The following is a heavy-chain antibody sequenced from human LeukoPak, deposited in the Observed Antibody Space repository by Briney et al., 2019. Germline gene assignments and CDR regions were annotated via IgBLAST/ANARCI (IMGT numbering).Heavy chain of an antibody. CDR2: IYYSGST. J-gene: IGHJ5*02. CDR1: GGSISRYC. CDR3: ARGGSGYLNWFDP. V-gene: IGHV4-59*01. Sequence: PSETLSLTCTVSGGSISRYCWSWIRQPPGKGLEWIGDIYYSGSTNYNPSLKSRVTISVDTSKNRFSLKLSSVTAADTAVYYCARGGSGYLNWFDPWGQGTLVTVSS. D-gene: IGHD3-22*01.